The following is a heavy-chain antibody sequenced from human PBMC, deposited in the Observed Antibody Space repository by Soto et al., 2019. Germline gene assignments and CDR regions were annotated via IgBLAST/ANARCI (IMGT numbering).Heavy chain of an antibody. D-gene: IGHD3-16*01. CDR3: ARHRYDYVWGSSMVGSAFDI. J-gene: IGHJ3*02. CDR2: IYYSGST. V-gene: IGHV4-39*01. CDR1: GGSISSSSYY. Sequence: QLQLQESGPGLVKPSETLSLTCTVSGGSISSSSYYWGWIRQPPGKGLEWIGSIYYSGSTYYNPSLKSRVTISVDTSKNPFSLKLSSVTAADTAVYYCARHRYDYVWGSSMVGSAFDIWGQGTMVTVSS.